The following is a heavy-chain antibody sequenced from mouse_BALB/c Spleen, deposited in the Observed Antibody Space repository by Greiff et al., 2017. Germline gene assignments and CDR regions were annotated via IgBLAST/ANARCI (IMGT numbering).Heavy chain of an antibody. V-gene: IGHV5-4*02. J-gene: IGHJ4*01. D-gene: IGHD2-14*01. CDR1: GFTFSDYY. CDR3: ARDLGYDRAMDY. Sequence: EVQLVESGGGLVKPGGSLKLSCAASGFTFSDYYMYWVRQTPEKRLEWVATISDGGSYTYYPDSVKGRFTISRDNAKNNLYLQMSSLKSEDTAMYYCARDLGYDRAMDYWGQGTSVTVSS. CDR2: ISDGGSYT.